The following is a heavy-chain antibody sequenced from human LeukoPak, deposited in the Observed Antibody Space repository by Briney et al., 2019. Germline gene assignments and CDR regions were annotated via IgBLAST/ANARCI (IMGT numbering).Heavy chain of an antibody. CDR2: IDPDGSEK. CDR3: ARGHYGMGV. Sequence: GGSLRLSCEASGFTFSTHWMTWVRQAPGKGLEWVASIDPDGSEKYYVDSVKGRFTLSRDNDQESLYLQRNSLTAEDAAVYYCARGHYGMGVWSQGTAVTVSS. V-gene: IGHV3-7*05. J-gene: IGHJ6*02. CDR1: GFTFSTHW.